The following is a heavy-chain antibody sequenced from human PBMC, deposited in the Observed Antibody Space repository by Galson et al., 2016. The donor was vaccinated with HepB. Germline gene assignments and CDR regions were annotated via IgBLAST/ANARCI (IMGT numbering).Heavy chain of an antibody. CDR1: EFTFRSYW. Sequence: SLRLSCAASEFTFRSYWMHWVRQAPGKGLVWVSGINSDGSSTNYADSVKGRFTISRDNAKNTLYLQMKSLRPEDTAIYYCVKGGGKMERLLDYYLDVWGKGTPVMVSS. CDR3: VKGGGKMERLLDYYLDV. D-gene: IGHD3-3*01. V-gene: IGHV3-74*01. CDR2: INSDGSST. J-gene: IGHJ6*03.